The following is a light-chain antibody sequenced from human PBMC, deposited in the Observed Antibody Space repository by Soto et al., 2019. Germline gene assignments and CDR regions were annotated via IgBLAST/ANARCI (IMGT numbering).Light chain of an antibody. V-gene: IGLV6-57*04. Sequence: NFMLTQPHSVSESPGNTVTISCTRSSGSIAINYVQWYQQRPGSAPTTVIYEDNQRPSGVPDRFSGSIDSSSNSASLTISGLKTEDEADYYCQSYDSSRAVFGGGTQLTVL. J-gene: IGLJ7*01. CDR1: SGSIAINY. CDR2: EDN. CDR3: QSYDSSRAV.